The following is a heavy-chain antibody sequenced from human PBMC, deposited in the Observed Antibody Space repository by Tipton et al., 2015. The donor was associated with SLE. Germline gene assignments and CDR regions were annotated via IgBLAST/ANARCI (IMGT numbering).Heavy chain of an antibody. D-gene: IGHD1-26*01. CDR1: GFNFNTYS. V-gene: IGHV3-21*01. CDR3: ARDGGGSYYPYYYYMDV. J-gene: IGHJ6*03. Sequence: SLRLSCAVSGFNFNTYSMNWVRQAPGKGLEWVASISSGSTYIYYAGSVKGRFTISRDNAKNSLYLQMNSLRAEDTAVYYCARDGGGSYYPYYYYMDVWGKGTTVTVSS. CDR2: ISSGSTYI.